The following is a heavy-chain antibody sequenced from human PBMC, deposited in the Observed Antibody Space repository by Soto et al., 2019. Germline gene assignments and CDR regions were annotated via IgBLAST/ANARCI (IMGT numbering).Heavy chain of an antibody. V-gene: IGHV5-10-1*01. CDR2: IDPSDSYT. D-gene: IGHD3-22*01. J-gene: IGHJ4*02. Sequence: SGESLKISCKGSGYRFTSYWISWVRPIPGKGLEWMGRIDPSDSYTNYSPSFQGHVTISADKSISTAYLQWSSLKASDTAMYYCARVKKDYYDSSGYKSEYFDYWGQGTLVTVSS. CDR3: ARVKKDYYDSSGYKSEYFDY. CDR1: GYRFTSYW.